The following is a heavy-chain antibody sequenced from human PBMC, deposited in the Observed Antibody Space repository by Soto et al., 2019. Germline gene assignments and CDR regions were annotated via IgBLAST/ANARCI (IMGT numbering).Heavy chain of an antibody. CDR1: GFTLSSYG. J-gene: IGHJ2*01. V-gene: IGHV3-33*08. D-gene: IGHD2-2*01. Sequence: QVQLVESGGGVVQPGRSLRLSCAASGFTLSSYGMHWVRQAPGKGLEWVAVIWYDGSNEYYADSVKGRFTISRDNSKNTLYLQMNSLRAEDTAVYYCARDQVDPWHFDLWGRGTLVTVSS. CDR2: IWYDGSNE. CDR3: ARDQVDPWHFDL.